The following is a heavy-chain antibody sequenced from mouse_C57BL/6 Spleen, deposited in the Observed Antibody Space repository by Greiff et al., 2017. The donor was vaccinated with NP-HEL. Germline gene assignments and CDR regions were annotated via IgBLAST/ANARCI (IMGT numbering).Heavy chain of an antibody. CDR2: ISDGGSYT. Sequence: EVKLMESGGGLVKPGGSLKLSCAASGFTFSSYAMSWVRQTPEKRLEWVATISDGGSYTYYPDNVKGRFTISRDNAKNNLYLQMSHLKSEDTAMYYCAREVANCFDYWGQGTTLTVSS. CDR1: GFTFSSYA. J-gene: IGHJ2*01. CDR3: AREVANCFDY. D-gene: IGHD1-2*01. V-gene: IGHV5-4*01.